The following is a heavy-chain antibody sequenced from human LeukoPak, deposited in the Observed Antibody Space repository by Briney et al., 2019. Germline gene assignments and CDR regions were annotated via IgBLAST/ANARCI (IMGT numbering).Heavy chain of an antibody. J-gene: IGHJ3*02. D-gene: IGHD1-26*01. CDR1: GYTFTSYY. V-gene: IGHV1-46*01. CDR2: INPSGGST. CDR3: ARDPLLRRDAFDI. Sequence: GASVKVSCTASGYTFTSYYMHWVRQAPGQGLEWMGIINPSGGSTSYAQKFQGRVTMTRDTSTSTVYMELSSLRSEDTAVYYCARDPLLRRDAFDIWGQGTMVTVSS.